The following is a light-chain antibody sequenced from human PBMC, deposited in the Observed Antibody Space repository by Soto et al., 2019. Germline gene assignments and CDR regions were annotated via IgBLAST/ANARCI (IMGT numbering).Light chain of an antibody. V-gene: IGLV2-14*01. CDR2: DVS. CDR1: SSDVGGYNY. CDR3: SSYTSCSTVV. J-gene: IGLJ2*01. Sequence: QSALTKPASVSGSPGQSITISCTGTSSDVGGYNYVSWYQQHPGKAPKLMIYDVSSRPSGVSIRFSGSKSGNTASLTISGLQAEDEADFYCSSYTSCSTVVFGGGTKLTVL.